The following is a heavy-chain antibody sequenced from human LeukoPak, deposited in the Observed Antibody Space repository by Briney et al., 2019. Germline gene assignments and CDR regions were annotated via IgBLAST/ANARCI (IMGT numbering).Heavy chain of an antibody. J-gene: IGHJ4*02. V-gene: IGHV1-8*01. Sequence: GASVKVSCKAAAYSFTSYDINWLRQAPGQGLEWMGRMDQNRGKTGYAQKFEGRVSMTTNTSITTAYLELSSLRSEDTAVYYCARNLFGSGSYYQASFDYGGQGTRVTVSS. D-gene: IGHD3-10*01. CDR3: ARNLFGSGSYYQASFDY. CDR1: AYSFTSYD. CDR2: MDQNRGKT.